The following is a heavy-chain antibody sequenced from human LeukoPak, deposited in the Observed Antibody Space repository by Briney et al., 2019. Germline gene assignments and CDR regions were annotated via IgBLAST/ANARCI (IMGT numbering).Heavy chain of an antibody. V-gene: IGHV4-59*12. Sequence: SETLSLTCTVSGGSISSYYWSWIRQPPGKGLEWIGYIYYSGSTNYNPSLKSRVTISVDTSKNQFSLKLSSVTAADTAVYYCARARGGEWLLYSPYYYYGMDVWGQGTTVTVSS. CDR1: GGSISSYY. CDR3: ARARGGEWLLYSPYYYYGMDV. CDR2: IYYSGST. D-gene: IGHD3-3*01. J-gene: IGHJ6*02.